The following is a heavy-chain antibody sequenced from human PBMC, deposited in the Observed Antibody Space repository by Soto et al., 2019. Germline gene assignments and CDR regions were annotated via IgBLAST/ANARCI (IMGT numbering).Heavy chain of an antibody. CDR2: LSYDGSNK. Sequence: PGGSLRLSCAASGFAFSDYAIYWFRQAPGKGLEWVALLSYDGSNKFYDDSVKGRFTISRDNSENTVFLQMDGLRPDDTALYYCAGEGAPYDSGDRFVGKDYFERWGQGTLVAVSS. CDR3: AGEGAPYDSGDRFVGKDYFER. D-gene: IGHD2-21*02. V-gene: IGHV3-30-3*01. J-gene: IGHJ4*02. CDR1: GFAFSDYA.